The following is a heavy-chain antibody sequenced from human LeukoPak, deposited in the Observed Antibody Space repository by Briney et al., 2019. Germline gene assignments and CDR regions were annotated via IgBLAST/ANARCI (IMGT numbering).Heavy chain of an antibody. V-gene: IGHV4-30-4*01. Sequence: SQTLSLTCTVSAGSISSGDYYWSWIRQPPGKGLEWIGYIYYSGSTYYNPSLKSRVTISVDTSKNQFSLKLSSVTAADTAVYYCAREAAVAGTLGYWGQGTLVTVSS. CDR3: AREAAVAGTLGY. J-gene: IGHJ4*02. D-gene: IGHD6-19*01. CDR1: AGSISSGDYY. CDR2: IYYSGST.